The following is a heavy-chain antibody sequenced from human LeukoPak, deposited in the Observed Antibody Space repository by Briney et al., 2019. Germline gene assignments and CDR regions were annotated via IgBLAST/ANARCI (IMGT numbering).Heavy chain of an antibody. Sequence: GASVKVSCKASGYTFNSYYIHWVRQAPGQGLEWIGVINPSGGSTTYAQKFQGRVTMTRDTSTSTVYMELSSLRSEDTAVYYCARAAYSGYDFDYWGQGTLVTVSS. J-gene: IGHJ4*02. V-gene: IGHV1-46*02. CDR1: GYTFNSYY. CDR3: ARAAYSGYDFDY. CDR2: INPSGGST. D-gene: IGHD5-12*01.